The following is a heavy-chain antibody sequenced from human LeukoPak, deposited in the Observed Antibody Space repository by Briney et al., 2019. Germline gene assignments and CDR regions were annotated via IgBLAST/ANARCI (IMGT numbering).Heavy chain of an antibody. CDR3: ARQGNNWFDT. D-gene: IGHD3-10*01. V-gene: IGHV1-46*01. J-gene: IGHJ5*02. Sequence: ASVKVSCKASGGTFSSYAISWVRQALGQGLEWMGMISPLGSTTVYAQNFQGRVAMTRDMSTSTVYMELSSLTSDDTAVYYCARQGNNWFDTWGQGTLVSVSS. CDR2: ISPLGSTT. CDR1: GGTFSSYA.